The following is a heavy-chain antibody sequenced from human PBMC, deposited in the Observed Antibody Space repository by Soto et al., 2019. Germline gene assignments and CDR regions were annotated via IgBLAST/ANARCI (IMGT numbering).Heavy chain of an antibody. Sequence: SVKVSCKASGGTFSSYAISWVRQAPGQGLEWMGGIIPIFGTANYAQKFQGRVTITADESTSTAYMELSSLRSEDTAVYYCARTEVYGGKSRYYYYGMDVWGQGTTVTVSS. D-gene: IGHD4-17*01. CDR2: IIPIFGTA. J-gene: IGHJ6*02. CDR1: GGTFSSYA. V-gene: IGHV1-69*13. CDR3: ARTEVYGGKSRYYYYGMDV.